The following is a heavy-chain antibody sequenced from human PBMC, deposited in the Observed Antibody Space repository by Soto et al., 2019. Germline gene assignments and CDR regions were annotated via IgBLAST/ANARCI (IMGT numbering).Heavy chain of an antibody. J-gene: IGHJ6*02. V-gene: IGHV1-69*13. CDR2: IIPIFGTA. CDR1: GGTLSSYA. Sequence: GASVKVSCKASGGTLSSYAISWVRQAPGQGLEWMGGIIPIFGTANYAQKFQGRVTITADESASTAYMELSSLRSEDTAVYYCASAWFGKNYYYGMDIWGQGTTVTLSS. D-gene: IGHD3-10*01. CDR3: ASAWFGKNYYYGMDI.